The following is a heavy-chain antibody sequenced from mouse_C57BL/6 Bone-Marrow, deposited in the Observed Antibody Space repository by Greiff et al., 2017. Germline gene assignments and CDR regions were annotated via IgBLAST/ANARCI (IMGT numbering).Heavy chain of an antibody. Sequence: VHVKQSGAELVRPGASVKLSCTASGFNIKDDYMPWVKQRPEQGLEWIGWIDPENGDTKYAAKFQGKATITVDTSSKTAYLQLSSLTSEDTAVYYCTRIAYWGQGTLVTVSA. V-gene: IGHV14-4*01. J-gene: IGHJ3*01. CDR3: TRIAY. CDR1: GFNIKDDY. CDR2: IDPENGDT.